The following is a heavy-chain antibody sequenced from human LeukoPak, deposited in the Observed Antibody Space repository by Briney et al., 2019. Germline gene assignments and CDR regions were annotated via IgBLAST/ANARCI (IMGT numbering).Heavy chain of an antibody. D-gene: IGHD3-22*01. CDR3: APGYYDSSGISYG. V-gene: IGHV1-2*02. CDR1: GYTFTGYY. CDR2: INPNSGGT. J-gene: IGHJ4*02. Sequence: ASVKVSCKASGYTFTGYYMHWVRQAPGQGLEWMGWINPNSGGTNYAQKFQGRVTMARDTSISTAYMELSRLRSDDTAVYYCAPGYYDSSGISYGWGQGTLVTVSS.